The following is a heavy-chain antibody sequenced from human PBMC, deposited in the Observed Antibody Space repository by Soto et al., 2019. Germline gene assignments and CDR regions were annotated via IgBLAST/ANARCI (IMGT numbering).Heavy chain of an antibody. V-gene: IGHV4-34*01. Sequence: SETLSLTCAVYGGYFRGYYWSWIRQPPGKGLEWIGEINHSGSTNYNPSLKSRVTISVDTSKNQFSLKLSSVTAADTAMYYCARIQHYDFWSGYYWWGQGTLVTVSS. CDR1: GGYFRGYY. J-gene: IGHJ4*02. D-gene: IGHD3-3*01. CDR2: INHSGST. CDR3: ARIQHYDFWSGYYW.